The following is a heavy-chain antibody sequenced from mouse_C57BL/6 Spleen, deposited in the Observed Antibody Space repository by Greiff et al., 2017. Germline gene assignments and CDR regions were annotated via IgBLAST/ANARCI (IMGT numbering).Heavy chain of an antibody. V-gene: IGHV1-19*01. J-gene: IGHJ4*01. Sequence: EVQLQQSGPVLVKPGASVKMSCKASGYTFTDYYMNWVKQSHGKSLEWIGVINPYNGGTSYNQKYKGKATLTVDKSYSTAYMELNSLTSEDSAVFYCARLYSNYDYAMDYWGQGTSVTVSS. CDR3: ARLYSNYDYAMDY. D-gene: IGHD2-5*01. CDR1: GYTFTDYY. CDR2: INPYNGGT.